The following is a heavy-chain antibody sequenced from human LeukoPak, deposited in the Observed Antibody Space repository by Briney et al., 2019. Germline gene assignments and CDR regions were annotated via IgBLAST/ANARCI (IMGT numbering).Heavy chain of an antibody. CDR3: AGSDTIGYSPREWDYWYFDL. Sequence: GGSLRLSCAASGFTFSSYAMSWVRQAPGKGLEWVSSISGSDGTTYYADSVKGRFTISRDNSKYTLSLQMNSLRDDDTAVYYCAGSDTIGYSPREWDYWYFDLWGRGTLVTVSS. CDR1: GFTFSSYA. V-gene: IGHV3-23*01. J-gene: IGHJ2*01. D-gene: IGHD3-22*01. CDR2: ISGSDGTT.